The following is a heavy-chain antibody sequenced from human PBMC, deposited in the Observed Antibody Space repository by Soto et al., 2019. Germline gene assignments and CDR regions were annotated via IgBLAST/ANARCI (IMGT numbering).Heavy chain of an antibody. CDR2: INPSGGST. CDR3: ASNELGIAARPYYYYGMDV. V-gene: IGHV1-46*01. CDR1: GYTFTSYY. D-gene: IGHD6-6*01. J-gene: IGHJ6*02. Sequence: ASVKVSCKASGYTFTSYYMHWVRQAPGQGLEWMGIINPSGGSTSYAQKFQGRVTMTRDTSTSTVYMELSSLRSEDTAVYYCASNELGIAARPYYYYGMDVWGQGTTVTVSS.